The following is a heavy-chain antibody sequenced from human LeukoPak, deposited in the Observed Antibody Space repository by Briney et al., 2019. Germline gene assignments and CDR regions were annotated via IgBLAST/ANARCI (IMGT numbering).Heavy chain of an antibody. D-gene: IGHD5-18*01. CDR2: IYYSGST. CDR1: GGSISSSSYY. Sequence: SETLSLTCTVSGGSISSSSYYWGWIRQPPGKGLEWIGSIYYSGSTYYNPSLKRRVTISVDTSKNQFSLKLSSVTAADTAVYYCARETAMVWIFYYYYYYMDVWGKGTTVTVSS. J-gene: IGHJ6*03. CDR3: ARETAMVWIFYYYYYYMDV. V-gene: IGHV4-39*02.